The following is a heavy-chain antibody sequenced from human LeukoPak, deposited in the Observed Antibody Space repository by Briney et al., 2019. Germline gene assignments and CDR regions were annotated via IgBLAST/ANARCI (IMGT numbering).Heavy chain of an antibody. D-gene: IGHD2-15*01. CDR1: GFTVSSNY. V-gene: IGHV3-66*01. J-gene: IGHJ6*02. CDR2: IYSGGST. CDR3: ARDGRYCSGGSCYSGEAYYYYYGMDV. Sequence: GGSLRLSCAASGFTVSSNYMSWVRQAPGKGPEWVSVIYSGGSTYYADSVKGRFTISRDNSKNTLYLQMNSLRAEDTAVYYCARDGRYCSGGSCYSGEAYYYYYGMDVWGQGTTVTVSS.